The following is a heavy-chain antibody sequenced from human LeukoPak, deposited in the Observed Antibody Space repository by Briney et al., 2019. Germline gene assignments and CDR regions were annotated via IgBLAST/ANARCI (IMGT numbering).Heavy chain of an antibody. D-gene: IGHD5-12*01. J-gene: IGHJ4*02. CDR2: IYYSGNT. V-gene: IGHV4-59*08. CDR3: ARHVEREYSGHDGFVY. Sequence: SETLSLTCTVSGGSISSYYWSWIRQPPGKGLEWIGYIYYSGNTKYNPSLKTRVTISVDTSKNQFSLRLSSVSAADTAVYYCARHVEREYSGHDGFVYWGQGTLVTVSS. CDR1: GGSISSYY.